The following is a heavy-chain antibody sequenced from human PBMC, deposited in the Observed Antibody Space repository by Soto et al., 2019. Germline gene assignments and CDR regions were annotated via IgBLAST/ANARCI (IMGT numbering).Heavy chain of an antibody. CDR2: INHRGST. D-gene: IGHD1-26*01. Sequence: QVQLQQWGAGLLKPSETLSLTCAVYGGSFSGYYWTWIRQPPGKGLEWIGEINHRGSTSYNPSLKSRVTIAVDTSKSQFSLKLSSVTAADTAVYYCARGGGPEATFYHSYYMDVWGKGTTVTVSS. J-gene: IGHJ6*03. V-gene: IGHV4-34*02. CDR1: GGSFSGYY. CDR3: ARGGGPEATFYHSYYMDV.